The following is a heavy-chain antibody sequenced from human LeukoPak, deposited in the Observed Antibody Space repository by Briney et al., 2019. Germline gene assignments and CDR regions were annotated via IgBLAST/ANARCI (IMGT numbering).Heavy chain of an antibody. V-gene: IGHV3-21*06. CDR1: GYTFSTYS. CDR3: ARSFYESSGYANFDY. Sequence: PGGSLRLSCAVSGYTFSTYSMNWVRQAPGKGLEWVSFISSGSSYIYYADSVKGRFTISRDNAKNSLYLQMNSLRADDTAVYFWARSFYESSGYANFDYWGQGALVNVS. CDR2: ISSGSSYI. D-gene: IGHD3-22*01. J-gene: IGHJ4*02.